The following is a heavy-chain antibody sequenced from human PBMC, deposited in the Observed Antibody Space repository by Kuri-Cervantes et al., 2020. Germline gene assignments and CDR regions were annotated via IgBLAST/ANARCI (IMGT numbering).Heavy chain of an antibody. V-gene: IGHV1-8*02. CDR1: GYTFTSYG. CDR2: MNPNSGNT. CDR3: ARGVGRDLEWLLRNYYYYYYMDV. J-gene: IGHJ6*03. D-gene: IGHD3-3*01. Sequence: ASVKVSCKASGYTFTSYGISWVRQATGQGLEWMGWMNPNSGNTGYAQKFQGRVTMTRNTSISTAYMELSSLRSEDTAVYYCARGVGRDLEWLLRNYYYYYYMDVWGKGTTVTVSS.